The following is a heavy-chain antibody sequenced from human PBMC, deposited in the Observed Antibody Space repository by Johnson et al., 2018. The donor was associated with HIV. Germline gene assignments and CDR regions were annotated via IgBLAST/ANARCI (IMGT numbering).Heavy chain of an antibody. CDR3: ARVVTMIVVDGGIEAFDI. CDR2: INWNGGST. Sequence: VQLVESGGGVVRPGGSLRLSCAASGFTFDDYGMSWVRQAPGKGLEWVSGINWNGGSTGYADSVKGRFTIPRDNAKNSLYLQMNTLRAEDTALYYCARVVTMIVVDGGIEAFDIWGQGTMVIVSS. D-gene: IGHD3-22*01. CDR1: GFTFDDYG. J-gene: IGHJ3*02. V-gene: IGHV3-20*04.